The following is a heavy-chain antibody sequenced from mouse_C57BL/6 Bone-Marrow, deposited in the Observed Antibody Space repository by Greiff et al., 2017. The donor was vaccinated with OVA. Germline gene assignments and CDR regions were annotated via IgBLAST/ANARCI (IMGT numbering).Heavy chain of an antibody. CDR2: ISRGSSTI. Sequence: EVKLVESGGGLVKPGGSLKLSCAASGFTFSDYGMHWVRQAPEKGLEWVAYISRGSSTIYYADTVKGRFTISRDNAKNTLFLQRTSLRSENTAMYYCARVYGSSYFDYWGQGTTLTVSS. D-gene: IGHD1-1*01. CDR3: ARVYGSSYFDY. J-gene: IGHJ2*01. CDR1: GFTFSDYG. V-gene: IGHV5-17*01.